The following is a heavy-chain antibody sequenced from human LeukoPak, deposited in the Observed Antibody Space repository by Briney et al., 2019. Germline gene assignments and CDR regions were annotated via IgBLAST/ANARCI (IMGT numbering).Heavy chain of an antibody. CDR2: IYYSGST. J-gene: IGHJ4*02. CDR3: ARVIHRELTFRGRYYFDY. Sequence: PSETLSLTCTVSGGSISSSSYYWGWIRQPPGKGLEWIGSIYYSGSTYYNPSLKSRVTISVDTSKNQFSLKLSSVTAADTAVYYCARVIHRELTFRGRYYFDYWGQGTLVTVSS. CDR1: GGSISSSSYY. V-gene: IGHV4-39*07. D-gene: IGHD1-7*01.